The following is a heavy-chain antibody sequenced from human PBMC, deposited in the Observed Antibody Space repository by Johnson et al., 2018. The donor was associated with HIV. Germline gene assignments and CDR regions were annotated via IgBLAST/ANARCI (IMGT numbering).Heavy chain of an antibody. Sequence: VQLVESGGGVVQPGGSLRLSCAASGFTFSSYWMTWVRQAPGKGLEWVANIKQDGNEKYYAASVKGRFTISRDNSKNTLYLQMNSLRAEDTAVYYCASTSSGWFYAFDIWGQGTMVTVSS. D-gene: IGHD6-19*01. V-gene: IGHV3-7*01. J-gene: IGHJ3*02. CDR2: IKQDGNEK. CDR3: ASTSSGWFYAFDI. CDR1: GFTFSSYW.